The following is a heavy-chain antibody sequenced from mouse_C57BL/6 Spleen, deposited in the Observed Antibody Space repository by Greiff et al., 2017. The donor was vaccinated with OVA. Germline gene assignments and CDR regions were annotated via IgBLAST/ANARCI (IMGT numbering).Heavy chain of an antibody. J-gene: IGHJ2*01. CDR3: ATETCCFDN. CDR2: INPNNGGN. CDR1: GYTFTDYN. Sequence: VQLKESGPELVKPGASVKISCKASGYTFTDYNMDWVKQSHGKSLEWIGDINPNNGGNIYNQKFKGKATLTVDKSSSTAYMELRSLSSEDTAVYYCATETCCFDNWGQGTTLT. V-gene: IGHV1-18*01.